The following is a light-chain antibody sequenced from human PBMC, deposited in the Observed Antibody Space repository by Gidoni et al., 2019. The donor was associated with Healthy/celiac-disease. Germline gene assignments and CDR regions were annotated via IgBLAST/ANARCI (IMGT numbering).Light chain of an antibody. V-gene: IGLV2-23*01. CDR1: SSDVGGYNL. CDR2: EGS. Sequence: GQSTTISCTGTSSDVGGYNLVSWYQQHPGKAPKLMIYEGSKRPSGVSNRFSGSKSGNTASLTISGLQAEDEADYYCCSYAGSSTYVFGGGTKLTVL. CDR3: CSYAGSSTYV. J-gene: IGLJ2*01.